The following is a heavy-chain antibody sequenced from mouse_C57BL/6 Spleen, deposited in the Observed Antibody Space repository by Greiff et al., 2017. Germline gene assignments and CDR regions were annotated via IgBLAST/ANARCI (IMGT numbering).Heavy chain of an antibody. Sequence: EVKVVESGGGLVQPGGSLKLSCAASGFTFSDYYMYWVRQTPEKRLEWVAYISNGGGSTYYPDTVKGRFTISRDNAKNTLYLQMSRLKSEDTAMYYCARHDGRSPHWYFDVWGTGTTVTVSS. D-gene: IGHD1-1*01. CDR1: GFTFSDYY. CDR3: ARHDGRSPHWYFDV. V-gene: IGHV5-12*01. J-gene: IGHJ1*03. CDR2: ISNGGGST.